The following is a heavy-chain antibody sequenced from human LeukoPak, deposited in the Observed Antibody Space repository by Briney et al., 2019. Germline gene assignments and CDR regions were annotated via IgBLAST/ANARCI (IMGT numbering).Heavy chain of an antibody. CDR2: ISSSGSTI. J-gene: IGHJ4*02. CDR1: GFTFSSYS. Sequence: GSLRLSCAASGFTFSSYSMNWVRQAPGKGLEWVSYISSSGSTIYYADSVKGRFTISRDNAKNSLYLQMNSLRAEDTAVYYCARDPDILGFDYWGQGTLVTVSS. V-gene: IGHV3-48*04. D-gene: IGHD3-9*01. CDR3: ARDPDILGFDY.